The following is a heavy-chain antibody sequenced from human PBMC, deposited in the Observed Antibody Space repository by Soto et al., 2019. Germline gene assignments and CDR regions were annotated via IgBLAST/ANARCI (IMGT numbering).Heavy chain of an antibody. V-gene: IGHV4-34*01. D-gene: IGHD3-3*01. J-gene: IGHJ4*02. CDR3: ASLNGGRFLDKGDY. CDR2: INHFGSP. CDR1: NGSFMGYY. Sequence: QVQLHQWGAGLLKPSETLSLTCGVYNGSFMGYYWTWVRQPPGKGLEWIGEINHFGSPNYNPSLKSRVALSIDTAKPQFSLSLRSLTAADTAVYYCASLNGGRFLDKGDYWGQGILVTVSS.